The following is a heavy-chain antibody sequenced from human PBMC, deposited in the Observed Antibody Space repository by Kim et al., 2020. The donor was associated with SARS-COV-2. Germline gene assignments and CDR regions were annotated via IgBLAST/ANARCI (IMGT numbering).Heavy chain of an antibody. Sequence: GGSLRLSCAASGFTFSSYGMHWVRQAPGKGLEWVAVISYDGSNKYYADSVKGRFTISRDNSKNTLYLQMNSLRAEDTAVYYCAKPSIMGDYYYYGMDVWGQGTTVTVSS. D-gene: IGHD3-16*01. J-gene: IGHJ6*02. CDR3: AKPSIMGDYYYYGMDV. V-gene: IGHV3-30*18. CDR1: GFTFSSYG. CDR2: ISYDGSNK.